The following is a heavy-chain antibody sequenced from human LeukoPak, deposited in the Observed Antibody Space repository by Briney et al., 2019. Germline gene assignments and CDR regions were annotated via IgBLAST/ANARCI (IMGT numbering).Heavy chain of an antibody. Sequence: GGSLRLSCTVSGFTFSSYGMSWVRQAPGKGLEWVSAISGSGGSTYYADSVKGRFTISRDNSKNTLYLQMNSLRAEDTAVYYCAKDRAVAGTGGFDYWGQGTLVTVSS. CDR2: ISGSGGST. V-gene: IGHV3-23*01. CDR3: AKDRAVAGTGGFDY. D-gene: IGHD6-19*01. J-gene: IGHJ4*02. CDR1: GFTFSSYG.